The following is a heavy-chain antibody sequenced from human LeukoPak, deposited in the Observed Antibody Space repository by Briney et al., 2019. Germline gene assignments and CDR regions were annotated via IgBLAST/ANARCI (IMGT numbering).Heavy chain of an antibody. D-gene: IGHD3-3*01. CDR3: ATIFGVVIGGIRFDP. J-gene: IGHJ5*02. V-gene: IGHV3-23*01. CDR1: GFTFSSYA. CDR2: ISGSGGST. Sequence: PGGSLRLSCAASGFTFSSYAMNWVRQAPGKGLEWVSAISGSGGSTYYADSVKGRFTISRDNSKHTLYLQMNSLRAEDTSVCYCATIFGVVIGGIRFDPWGQGTLVTVSS.